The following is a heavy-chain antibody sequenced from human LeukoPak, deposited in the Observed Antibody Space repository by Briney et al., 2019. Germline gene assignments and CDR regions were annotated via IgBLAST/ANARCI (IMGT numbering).Heavy chain of an antibody. J-gene: IGHJ4*02. CDR1: GYTFTSYA. CDR2: SNAGNGNT. V-gene: IGHV1-3*02. CDR3: ATNQIAGAAAIYFDY. Sequence: ASVKVSCKASGYTFTSYAMHWVRQAPGQRLEWMGWSNAGNGNTKYSQEFQGRVTITRDTSASTAYMELSSLRSEDAAVYYCATNQIAGAAAIYFDYWGQGTLVTVSS. D-gene: IGHD2-2*02.